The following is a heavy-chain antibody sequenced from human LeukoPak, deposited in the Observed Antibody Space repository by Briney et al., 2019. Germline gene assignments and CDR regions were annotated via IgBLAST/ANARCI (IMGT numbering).Heavy chain of an antibody. CDR3: ARDTARRYCSSTSCYEGEGGNYYGMDV. D-gene: IGHD2-2*01. J-gene: IGHJ6*02. V-gene: IGHV1-18*01. CDR2: ISAYNVNT. Sequence: ASVNVSCKASRYTFTSYGISWVRQAPGQALEWMGWISAYNVNTNYAQKLQGRVTMTTDTYTSTAYMELRSLRSEDTAVYYCARDTARRYCSSTSCYEGEGGNYYGMDVWGQGTTITVSS. CDR1: RYTFTSYG.